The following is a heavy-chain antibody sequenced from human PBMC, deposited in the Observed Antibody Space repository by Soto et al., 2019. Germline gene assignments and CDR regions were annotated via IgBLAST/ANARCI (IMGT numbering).Heavy chain of an antibody. J-gene: IGHJ4*02. CDR3: ARRPGDY. Sequence: SETLSLTCTVSGGSISSYYWSWIRQPPGKGLEWIGYIYYSGSTNYNPSLKSRVTISVDTSKNQFSLKLSSVTAADTAVYYCARRPGDYWGQGTLVTVSS. CDR2: IYYSGST. CDR1: GGSISSYY. D-gene: IGHD3-10*01. V-gene: IGHV4-59*08.